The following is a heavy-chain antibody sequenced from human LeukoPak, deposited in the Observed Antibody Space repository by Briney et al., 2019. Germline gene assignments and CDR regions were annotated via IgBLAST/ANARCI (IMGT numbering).Heavy chain of an antibody. CDR1: GFTFSSYE. Sequence: PGGSLRLSCAASGFTFSSYEMIWVRQAPGKGLEWVSYISDSAGTIYYADSVKGRFTISRDNAKNSLYLQMNSLRAEDTAVYYRAGPPITYYYDSSAYYWGQGTLVTVSS. V-gene: IGHV3-48*03. CDR2: ISDSAGTI. J-gene: IGHJ4*02. D-gene: IGHD3-22*01. CDR3: AGPPITYYYDSSAYY.